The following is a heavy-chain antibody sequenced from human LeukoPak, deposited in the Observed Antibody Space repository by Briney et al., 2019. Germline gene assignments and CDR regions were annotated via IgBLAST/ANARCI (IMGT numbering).Heavy chain of an antibody. Sequence: PGGSLRLSCAASGFNFSRYDMHWVRHDTGKRLEWVSAIGTAGDTYYPGSVKGRFIISREDAKNSLYLQMNSLRAGDTAVYYCVRGPSYDYWGQGTRVTVPS. CDR1: GFNFSRYD. D-gene: IGHD1-26*01. V-gene: IGHV3-13*01. CDR3: VRGPSYDY. CDR2: IGTAGDT. J-gene: IGHJ4*02.